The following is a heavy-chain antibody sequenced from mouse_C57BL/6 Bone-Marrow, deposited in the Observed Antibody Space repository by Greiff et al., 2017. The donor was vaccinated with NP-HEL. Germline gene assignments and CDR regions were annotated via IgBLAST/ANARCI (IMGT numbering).Heavy chain of an antibody. CDR1: GFTFSSYG. J-gene: IGHJ4*01. D-gene: IGHD2-1*01. CDR2: ISSGGSYT. CDR3: ARQRDYYGAMDY. Sequence: EVQLVESGGDLVKPGGSLKLSCAASGFTFSSYGMSWVRQTPDKRLEWVATISSGGSYTYYPDSVKGRFTISRDNAKNTLYLQMSSLKSEDTAMYYCARQRDYYGAMDYWGQGTSVTVSS. V-gene: IGHV5-6*01.